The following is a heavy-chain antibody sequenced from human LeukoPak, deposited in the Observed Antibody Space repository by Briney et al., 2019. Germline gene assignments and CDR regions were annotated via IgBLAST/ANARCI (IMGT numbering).Heavy chain of an antibody. Sequence: SETLSLTCTVSSGSISSYYWSWIRQPPGKGLEWIGYIYYSGSTNYNPSLKSRVTISVDTSKNQFSLKLSSVTAADTAVYYCARILWFGESYGMDVWGQGTTVTVSS. CDR1: SGSISSYY. CDR2: IYYSGST. CDR3: ARILWFGESYGMDV. D-gene: IGHD3-10*01. J-gene: IGHJ6*02. V-gene: IGHV4-59*01.